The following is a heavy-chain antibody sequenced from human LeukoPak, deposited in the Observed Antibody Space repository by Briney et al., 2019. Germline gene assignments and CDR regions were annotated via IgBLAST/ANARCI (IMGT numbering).Heavy chain of an antibody. CDR3: VRTVNLGYCSTTSCSDFDY. J-gene: IGHJ4*02. CDR2: IYHSGTT. D-gene: IGHD2-2*01. V-gene: IGHV4-30-2*01. Sequence: SETLSLTCTVSGGSISSVNYYWSWIRQPPGKGLEWIGYIYHSGTTYYNPSLKSRVTLSVDRSKNQFSLKLSSVTAADTAVYYCVRTVNLGYCSTTSCSDFDYWGQGTLVTGSS. CDR1: GGSISSVNYY.